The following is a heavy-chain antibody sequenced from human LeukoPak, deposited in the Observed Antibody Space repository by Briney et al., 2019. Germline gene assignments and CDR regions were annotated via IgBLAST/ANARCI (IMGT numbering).Heavy chain of an antibody. CDR2: IFSNDEK. J-gene: IGHJ5*02. D-gene: IGHD3-22*01. CDR1: GFSLSNARIG. V-gene: IGHV2-26*01. CDR3: ARTVTYYYDSSWFDP. Sequence: ESGPTLVNPTETLTLTCTASGFSLSNARIGVSWIRQPPGKALEWLAHIFSNDEKSYSTSLKSRLTISKDTSKSQVVLTMTNMDPVDTATYYCARTVTYYYDSSWFDPWGQGTLVTVSS.